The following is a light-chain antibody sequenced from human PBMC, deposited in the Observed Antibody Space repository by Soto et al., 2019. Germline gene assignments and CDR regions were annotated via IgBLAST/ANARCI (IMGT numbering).Light chain of an antibody. Sequence: QSVLTQPRSVSAAPGQEVTVSCSGSSSNIGNDYVSWYQQLPGTAPKLLIYDNNKRPSGIPDRFSGSKSGTSATLGITGLQTGDEADYYCGTWDSSLSAYYVFGTGTKVTVL. J-gene: IGLJ1*01. CDR3: GTWDSSLSAYYV. CDR2: DNN. CDR1: SSNIGNDY. V-gene: IGLV1-51*01.